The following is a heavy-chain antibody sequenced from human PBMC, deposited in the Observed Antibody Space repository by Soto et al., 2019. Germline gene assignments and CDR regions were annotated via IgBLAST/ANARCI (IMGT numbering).Heavy chain of an antibody. V-gene: IGHV3-7*05. CDR3: ARNYWHLFDF. CDR1: GFTFSTYW. CDR2: TNEDGSVN. J-gene: IGHJ4*02. D-gene: IGHD2-8*02. Sequence: GSLRLSCAASGFTFSTYWMSWVRQAPGKGLEWVANTNEDGSVNQYVDSVEGRFTISRDNGKNSLFLQMNNVRPDDTAVYYCARNYWHLFDFWGQGTLVTVSS.